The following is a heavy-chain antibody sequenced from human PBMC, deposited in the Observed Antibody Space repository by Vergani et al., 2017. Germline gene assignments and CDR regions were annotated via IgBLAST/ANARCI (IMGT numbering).Heavy chain of an antibody. J-gene: IGHJ6*02. D-gene: IGHD5-12*01. V-gene: IGHV3-23*01. CDR3: AKANPRNSGYDYLYYYHAMDV. CDR1: GFTFNHYA. CDR2: ISGSGCRT. Sequence: EVQLLESGGALVQPGGSLRLSCAASGFTFNHYAMNWVRQAPGKGLEWVSGISGSGCRTYYAGPVKGRFTISRDSSKNTLYLQMNSLSAGDTAVYYCAKANPRNSGYDYLYYYHAMDVWGQGTTVTVSS.